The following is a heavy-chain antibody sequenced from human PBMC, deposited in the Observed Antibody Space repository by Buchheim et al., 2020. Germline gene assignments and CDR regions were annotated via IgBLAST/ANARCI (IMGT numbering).Heavy chain of an antibody. CDR3: ARNGPYNLDN. CDR1: GDSISSRDW. J-gene: IGHJ4*02. V-gene: IGHV4-4*02. Sequence: QVQLQESGPGLVKTSGTLSLTCAVSGDSISSRDWWSWVRQPPGKGLEWIGEIYHGGGTNYNPSLQRRVTISVDTSRNQFSLKLSSVTAADTAVYYCARNGPYNLDNWGQGT. CDR2: IYHGGGT. D-gene: IGHD1-14*01.